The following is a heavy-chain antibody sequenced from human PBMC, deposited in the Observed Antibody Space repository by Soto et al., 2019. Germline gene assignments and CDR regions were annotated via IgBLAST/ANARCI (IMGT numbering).Heavy chain of an antibody. CDR3: AKDSYVTVLLWFGEYHYFDY. Sequence: PSETLSLTCTVSGVSISSGGYYWSWIRQHPGKGLEWIGYIYYSGSTYYNPSLKSRVTIPVDTSKNQFSLKLSSVTAADTAVYYCAKDSYVTVLLWFGEYHYFDYWGQGTLVTVSS. CDR2: IYYSGST. V-gene: IGHV4-31*03. J-gene: IGHJ4*02. D-gene: IGHD3-10*01. CDR1: GVSISSGGYY.